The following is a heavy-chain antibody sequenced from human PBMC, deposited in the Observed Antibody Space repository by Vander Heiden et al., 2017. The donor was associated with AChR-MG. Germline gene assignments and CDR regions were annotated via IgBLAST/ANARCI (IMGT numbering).Heavy chain of an antibody. J-gene: IGHJ2*01. CDR1: GYTFTSYA. CDR2: INAGNGNT. Sequence: QVQLVQSGAEVKKPGASVKVSCKASGYTFTSYAMHWVRQAPGQRLEWMGWINAGNGNTKYSQKFQGRVTITRDTSASTAYMELSSLRSEDTAVYYCARDGGYSGYDSGWYFDLWGRGTLVTVSS. V-gene: IGHV1-3*01. CDR3: ARDGGYSGYDSGWYFDL. D-gene: IGHD5-12*01.